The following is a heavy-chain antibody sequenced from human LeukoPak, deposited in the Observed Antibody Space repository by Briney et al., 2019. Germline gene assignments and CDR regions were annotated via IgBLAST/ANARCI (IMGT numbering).Heavy chain of an antibody. CDR3: ARGTPYCSSASCYNY. J-gene: IGHJ4*02. V-gene: IGHV1-8*01. CDR2: MNPNSGNT. CDR1: GYTFTSLD. D-gene: IGHD2-2*02. Sequence: ALVKVSCKASGYTFTSLDINWVRQATGQGLEWMGWMNPNSGNTGYAQKFQGRVTMTRYTSISTAYMELSGLRSEDTAVYYCARGTPYCSSASCYNYWGQGTLVTVSS.